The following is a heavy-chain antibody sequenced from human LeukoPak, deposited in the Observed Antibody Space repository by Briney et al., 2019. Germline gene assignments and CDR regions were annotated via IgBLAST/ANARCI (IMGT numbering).Heavy chain of an antibody. V-gene: IGHV3-21*01. CDR3: ARERSSRSSSHFLEWLSDAFDI. Sequence: GGSLRLSCAASAFTFSTYTMNWVRQAPGKGLEWVSSITTSSDYIYYADSVRGRFTISRDNAKNSLYLQMNSLRAEDTAIYYCARERSSRSSSHFLEWLSDAFDIWGQGAMVTVSS. D-gene: IGHD3-3*01. CDR1: AFTFSTYT. J-gene: IGHJ3*02. CDR2: ITTSSDYI.